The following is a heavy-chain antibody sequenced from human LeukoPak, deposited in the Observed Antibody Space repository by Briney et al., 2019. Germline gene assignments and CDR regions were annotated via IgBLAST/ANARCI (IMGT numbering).Heavy chain of an antibody. CDR1: GYTFTGYY. J-gene: IGHJ4*02. CDR3: ARLYSGSPLQDY. D-gene: IGHD1-26*01. Sequence: ASVNVSCKASGYTFTGYYMHWVRQAPGQGLEWMGRINPNSGGTNYAQKFQGRVTMTRDTSISTAYMELSRLRSDDTAVYYCARLYSGSPLQDYWGQGTLVTVSS. CDR2: INPNSGGT. V-gene: IGHV1-2*06.